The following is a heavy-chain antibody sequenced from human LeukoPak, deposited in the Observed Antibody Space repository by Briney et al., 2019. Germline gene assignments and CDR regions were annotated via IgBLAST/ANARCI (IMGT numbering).Heavy chain of an antibody. J-gene: IGHJ4*02. D-gene: IGHD5-18*01. Sequence: GGSLRLSCAASGSTFSRYGMSWVRQAPGKGLEWVANIEQSGNEKYYVDSVKGRFTISRDNTKNSLYLQMNSLRAEDTAVYYCARRGYSYAFDYWGQGTLVTVSS. CDR1: GSTFSRYG. CDR3: ARRGYSYAFDY. CDR2: IEQSGNEK. V-gene: IGHV3-7*01.